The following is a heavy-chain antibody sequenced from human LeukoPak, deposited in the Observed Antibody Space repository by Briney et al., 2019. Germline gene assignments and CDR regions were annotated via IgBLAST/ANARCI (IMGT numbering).Heavy chain of an antibody. CDR1: GFTVSSNY. D-gene: IGHD1-1*01. CDR3: AKDRTAYNAIDY. J-gene: IGHJ4*02. V-gene: IGHV3-53*01. Sequence: GGSLRLSCAASGFTVSSNYTSWVRQAPGKGLEWVSVIYSGGSTYYADSVKGRFTISRDNSKNTLYLQMNSLRAEDTAVYYCAKDRTAYNAIDYWGQGTLVTVSS. CDR2: IYSGGST.